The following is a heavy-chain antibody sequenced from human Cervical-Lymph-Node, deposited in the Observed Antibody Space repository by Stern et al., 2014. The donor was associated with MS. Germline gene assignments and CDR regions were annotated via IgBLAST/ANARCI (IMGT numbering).Heavy chain of an antibody. CDR2: LFSNDEK. V-gene: IGHV2-26*01. J-gene: IGHJ5*02. Sequence: ESGPVLVKPTETLTLTCTVSGFSLNNPTMGVSWIRQPPGKALEWLGHLFSNDEKSYSTSLKSRLTISKDISKSQVVLTMSNMDPVDTATYSCARTSYYSDSGTWVGWFDPWGQGTLVTVSS. D-gene: IGHD3-10*01. CDR3: ARTSYYSDSGTWVGWFDP. CDR1: GFSLNNPTMG.